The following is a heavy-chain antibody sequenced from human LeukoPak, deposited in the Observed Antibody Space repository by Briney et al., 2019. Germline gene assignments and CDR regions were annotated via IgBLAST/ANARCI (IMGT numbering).Heavy chain of an antibody. J-gene: IGHJ4*02. V-gene: IGHV3-23*01. D-gene: IGHD3-10*01. CDR3: AKQHYGSGSYYRDSDY. CDR2: ISGSGGST. Sequence: GGSLRLSCAASGFTFSSYAMSWVRQAPGKGLEWVSAISGSGGSTYYADSVKGRFTISRDNSKSTLYLQMNSLRAEDTAVYYCAKQHYGSGSYYRDSDYWGQGTLVTVSS. CDR1: GFTFSSYA.